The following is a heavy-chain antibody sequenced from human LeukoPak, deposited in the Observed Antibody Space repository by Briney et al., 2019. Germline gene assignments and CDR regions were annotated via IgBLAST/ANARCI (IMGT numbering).Heavy chain of an antibody. D-gene: IGHD5-24*01. V-gene: IGHV4-59*01. Sequence: SETLSLTCTVSGGSISSYYWSWIRHPPGKGLEWIGYIYYIGSTNYNPSLKTRVTISVDTSKNQFSLKLSSVTAADTAVYYCARSSREMATISKYFDYWGQGTLVTVSS. J-gene: IGHJ4*02. CDR2: IYYIGST. CDR1: GGSISSYY. CDR3: ARSSREMATISKYFDY.